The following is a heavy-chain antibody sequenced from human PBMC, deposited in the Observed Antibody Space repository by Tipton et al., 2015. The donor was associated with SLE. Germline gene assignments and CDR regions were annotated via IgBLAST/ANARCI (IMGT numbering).Heavy chain of an antibody. CDR2: MSFSGST. CDR3: ARSAGYGSSWAHFDY. J-gene: IGHJ4*02. V-gene: IGHV4-39*07. D-gene: IGHD6-13*01. Sequence: TLSLTCSVSGGSIANSDYYWGWIRQAPGKGLEWIGGMSFSGSTYYNSALKSRGTISLDTSKNQFSLKLSSVTAADTAVYYCARSAGYGSSWAHFDYWGQGTLVTVSS. CDR1: GGSIANSDYY.